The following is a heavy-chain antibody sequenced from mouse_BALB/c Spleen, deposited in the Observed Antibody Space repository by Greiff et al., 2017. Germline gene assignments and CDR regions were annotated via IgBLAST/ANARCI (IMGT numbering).Heavy chain of an antibody. V-gene: IGHV5-6-5*01. CDR3: ARGGIHYYGYYYAMDY. CDR1: GFTFSSYA. J-gene: IGHJ4*01. D-gene: IGHD1-2*01. Sequence: EVKLVESGGGLVKPGGSLKLSCAASGFTFSSYAMSWVRQTPEKRLEWVASISSGGSTYYPDSVKGRFTISRDNARNILYLQMSSLRSEDTAMYYCARGGIHYYGYYYAMDYWGQGTSVTVSS. CDR2: ISSGGST.